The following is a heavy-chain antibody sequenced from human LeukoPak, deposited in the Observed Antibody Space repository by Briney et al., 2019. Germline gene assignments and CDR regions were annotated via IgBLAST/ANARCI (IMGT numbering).Heavy chain of an antibody. CDR3: ARDPLFGTDCSSTSCLFDP. V-gene: IGHV1-18*01. CDR2: ISAYNGHT. J-gene: IGHJ5*02. D-gene: IGHD2-2*01. Sequence: ASVKVSCKASGYTFTSYGISWVRQAPGQGLEWMGWISAYNGHTNYAQKLQGRVTMTTDTSTSTAYMELRSLRSDDTAVYYCARDPLFGTDCSSTSCLFDPWGQGTLVTVSS. CDR1: GYTFTSYG.